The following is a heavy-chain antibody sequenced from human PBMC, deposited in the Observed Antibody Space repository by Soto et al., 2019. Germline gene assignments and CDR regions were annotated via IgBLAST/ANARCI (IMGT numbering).Heavy chain of an antibody. D-gene: IGHD3-16*01. CDR3: AKDFHPSQSYALYNWFDP. Sequence: QVQLVESGGGVVQPGRSLRLSCAASGFTFSTYGMFWVRQPPGKGREWVAAIPSDGSNKYYADSVKGRFTISRDNSKNTLFLQMDSLRTEDTAVYYCAKDFHPSQSYALYNWFDPWGQGTLVTVSS. V-gene: IGHV3-30*18. CDR1: GFTFSTYG. CDR2: IPSDGSNK. J-gene: IGHJ5*02.